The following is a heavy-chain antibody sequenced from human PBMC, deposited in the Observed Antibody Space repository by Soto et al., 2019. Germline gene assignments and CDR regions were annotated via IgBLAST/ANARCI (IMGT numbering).Heavy chain of an antibody. Sequence: NPSETLSLTCTVSGGSISPFYWSWVRQPPGKGLEWIGYLYYSGNTNYNPPLKSRVTISVDASKNQVSLRLTSVTAADTAVYYCARVGGVAARTFDYWGQGTVVTVSS. CDR1: GGSISPFY. CDR2: LYYSGNT. J-gene: IGHJ4*02. D-gene: IGHD2-15*01. CDR3: ARVGGVAARTFDY. V-gene: IGHV4-59*01.